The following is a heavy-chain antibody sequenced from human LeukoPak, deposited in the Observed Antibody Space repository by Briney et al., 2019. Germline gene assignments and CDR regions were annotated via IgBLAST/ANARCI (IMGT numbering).Heavy chain of an antibody. CDR3: ARGQWDTAMVTDFGAINDY. CDR1: GYTFTSYD. Sequence: GASVKVSCKASGYTFTSYDINWVRQATGQGLEWMGWMNPNSGNTGYAQKFQGRVTITRNTSISTAYMELSSLRSEDTAVYYCARGQWDTAMVTDFGAINDYWGQGTLVTVSS. D-gene: IGHD5-18*01. J-gene: IGHJ4*02. CDR2: MNPNSGNT. V-gene: IGHV1-8*03.